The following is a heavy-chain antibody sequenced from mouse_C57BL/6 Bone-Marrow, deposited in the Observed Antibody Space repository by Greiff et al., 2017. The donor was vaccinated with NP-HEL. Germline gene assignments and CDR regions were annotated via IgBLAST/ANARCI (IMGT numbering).Heavy chain of an antibody. J-gene: IGHJ2*01. CDR3: AMVTTVVDFDY. V-gene: IGHV1-74*01. D-gene: IGHD1-1*01. CDR2: IHPSDSDT. CDR1: GYTFTSYW. Sequence: VQLQQPGAELVKPGASVKVSCKASGYTFTSYWMHWVKQRPGQGLEWIGRIHPSDSDTNYNQKFKGKATLTVDKSSSTAYMQLSSLTSEDSAVYYCAMVTTVVDFDYWGQGTTLTVSS.